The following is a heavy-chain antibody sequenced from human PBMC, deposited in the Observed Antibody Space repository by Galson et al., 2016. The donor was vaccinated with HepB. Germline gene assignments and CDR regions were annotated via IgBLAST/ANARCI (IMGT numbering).Heavy chain of an antibody. J-gene: IGHJ4*02. CDR2: ITPSNGNA. CDR1: GYTFTYRY. V-gene: IGHV1-45*02. Sequence: SVKVSCKASGYTFTYRYLHWVRQAPGQTLEWMGWITPSNGNANYAQKFKDRVTFTRDTSMSTGYMELSSLRSEDTAIYYYVGGYNEVGDYWGQGTLVTVSS. CDR3: VGGYNEVGDY. D-gene: IGHD5-24*01.